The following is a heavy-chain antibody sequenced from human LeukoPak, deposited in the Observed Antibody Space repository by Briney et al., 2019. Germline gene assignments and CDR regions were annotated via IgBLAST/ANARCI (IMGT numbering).Heavy chain of an antibody. CDR3: ARDKEYCGGDCSYWYFDL. CDR2: IYHGGAT. V-gene: IGHV4-4*02. D-gene: IGHD2-21*02. Sequence: PSETLSLTCAVSGGSISSSNWWSWVRQPPGKGLEWIGEIYHGGATNYNPSLKSRVTISIDKSNNQFSLKLSSVTAADTAVYYCARDKEYCGGDCSYWYFDLWGRGTAVTVSS. J-gene: IGHJ2*01. CDR1: GGSISSSNW.